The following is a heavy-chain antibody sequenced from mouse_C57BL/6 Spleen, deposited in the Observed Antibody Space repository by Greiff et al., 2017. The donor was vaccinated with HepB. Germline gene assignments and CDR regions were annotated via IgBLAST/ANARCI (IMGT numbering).Heavy chain of an antibody. CDR1: GYTFTSYW. CDR2: IDPSVSET. V-gene: IGHV1-52*01. J-gene: IGHJ2*01. CDR3: ARRGPRERYFDY. Sequence: QVQLQQPGAELVRPGSSVKLSCKASGYTFTSYWMHWVKQRPIQGLEWIGNIDPSVSETHYNQKFKDKATLTVDKSSSTAYMQLSSLTSEDSAVYYCARRGPRERYFDYWGQGTTLTVSS.